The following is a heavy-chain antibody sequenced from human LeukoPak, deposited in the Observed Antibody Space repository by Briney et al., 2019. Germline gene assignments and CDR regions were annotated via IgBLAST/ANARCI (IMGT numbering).Heavy chain of an antibody. V-gene: IGHV3-23*01. CDR2: ISGGGGST. Sequence: PGGSLLLSCASSGFTFSSHAMTWGRQAPGKGLERDSAISGGGGSTYYADSVKGRFTISRDNSKNTLYLQMNRLRAEETAVYYCAKDTVRGYSYGQFDYWGEGTLVTVSS. CDR3: AKDTVRGYSYGQFDY. D-gene: IGHD5-18*01. J-gene: IGHJ4*02. CDR1: GFTFSSHA.